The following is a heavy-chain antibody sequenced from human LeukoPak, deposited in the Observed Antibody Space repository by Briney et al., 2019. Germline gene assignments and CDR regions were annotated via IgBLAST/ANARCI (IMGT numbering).Heavy chain of an antibody. Sequence: QPGGSLRLSCAASGFTFSSYSMNWVRQAPGKGLEWVSYISSSSSTIYYADSVKGRFTISRDNAKNSLYLQMNSLRAEDTAVYYCARVRRAGLFDYWGPGTLVTVSS. CDR2: ISSSSSTI. J-gene: IGHJ4*02. V-gene: IGHV3-48*01. CDR3: ARVRRAGLFDY. CDR1: GFTFSSYS. D-gene: IGHD6-19*01.